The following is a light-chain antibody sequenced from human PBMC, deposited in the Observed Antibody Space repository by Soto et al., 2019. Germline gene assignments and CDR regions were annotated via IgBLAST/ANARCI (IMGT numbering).Light chain of an antibody. V-gene: IGKV1-8*01. J-gene: IGKJ1*01. CDR1: QGISSY. Sequence: AIRMTQSPSAFSASIGDGVTITCRASQGISSYLAWYQQKTGKAPKLLIYAASTLQSGVPSRFSGSGSGTDLTLTISCLQSEDFATYYCQQYYSYPRTXGQGTKVDI. CDR2: AAS. CDR3: QQYYSYPRT.